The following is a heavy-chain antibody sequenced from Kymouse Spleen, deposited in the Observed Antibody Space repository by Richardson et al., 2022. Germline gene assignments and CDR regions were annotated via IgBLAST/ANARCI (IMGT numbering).Heavy chain of an antibody. Sequence: QLQLQESGPGLVKPSETLSLTCTVSGGSISSSSYYWGWIRQPPGKGLEWIGSIYYSGSTYYNPSLKSRVTISVDTSKNQFSLKLSSVTAADTAVYYCAAYCGGDCWFDYWGQGTLVTVSS. CDR2: IYYSGST. CDR3: AAYCGGDCWFDY. D-gene: IGHD2-21*02. J-gene: IGHJ4*02. V-gene: IGHV4-39*01. CDR1: GGSISSSSYY.